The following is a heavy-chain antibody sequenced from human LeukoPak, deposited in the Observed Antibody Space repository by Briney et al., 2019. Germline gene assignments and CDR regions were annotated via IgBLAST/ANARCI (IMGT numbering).Heavy chain of an antibody. CDR2: IYYSGST. CDR3: ARHPTKRYYDSSGYPPYYFDY. D-gene: IGHD3-22*01. CDR1: GGSISSYY. V-gene: IGHV4-59*04. J-gene: IGHJ4*02. Sequence: SETLSLTCTVSGGSISSYYWSWIRQPPGKGLEWIGYIYYSGSTYYNPSLKSRVTISVDTSKNQFSLKLSSVTAADTAVYYCARHPTKRYYDSSGYPPYYFDYWGQGTLVTVSS.